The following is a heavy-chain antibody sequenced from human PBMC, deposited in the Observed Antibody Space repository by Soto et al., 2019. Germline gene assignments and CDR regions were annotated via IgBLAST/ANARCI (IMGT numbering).Heavy chain of an antibody. D-gene: IGHD3-9*01. V-gene: IGHV3-11*06. CDR1: GFTFSDYY. Sequence: PGGSLRLSCAASGFTFSDYYMSWIRQAPGKGLEWVSHISSRSSYTNYADSVKGRFTISRDNAKNTLYLQMNRLRADDTAVYYCARARRWVLTRYWEFDDWGQGTLVSVSS. CDR3: ARARRWVLTRYWEFDD. J-gene: IGHJ4*02. CDR2: ISSRSSYT.